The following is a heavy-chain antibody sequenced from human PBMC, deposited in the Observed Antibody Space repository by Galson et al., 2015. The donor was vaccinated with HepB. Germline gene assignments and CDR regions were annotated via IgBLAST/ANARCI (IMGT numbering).Heavy chain of an antibody. CDR3: VHRESSGSFDI. V-gene: IGHV2-5*02. D-gene: IGHD3-10*01. J-gene: IGHJ3*02. CDR1: GFSLTTTGVG. CDR2: IYWDDDK. Sequence: PALVKPTQTLTLTCTFSGFSLTTTGVGVGWIRQPPGKALEWLALIYWDDDKRYSASLQSRLSITKDTSKNQVVLTMTKMDPVDTATYFCVHRESSGSFDIWGQGTMVTVSS.